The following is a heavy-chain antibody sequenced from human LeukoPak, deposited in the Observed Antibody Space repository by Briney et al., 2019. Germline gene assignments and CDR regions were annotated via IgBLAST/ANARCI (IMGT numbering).Heavy chain of an antibody. CDR1: GGSISSSSYY. J-gene: IGHJ4*02. Sequence: SETLSLTCTVSGGSISSSSYYWGWIRQPPGKGLEWIGSIYYSGSTYYNPSLKSRVTISVDTSKNQFSLKLSSVTAADTAVYYCARDPYYYDSSGYYYFDYWGQGALVTVSS. CDR3: ARDPYYYDSSGYYYFDY. D-gene: IGHD3-22*01. CDR2: IYYSGST. V-gene: IGHV4-39*07.